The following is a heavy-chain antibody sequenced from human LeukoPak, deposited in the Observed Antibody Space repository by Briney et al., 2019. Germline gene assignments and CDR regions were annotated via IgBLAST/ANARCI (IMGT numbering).Heavy chain of an antibody. CDR1: GFTFSSYA. CDR3: AKLYDFWSGYYDFDY. D-gene: IGHD3-3*01. Sequence: GGSLRLSCAASGFTFSSYAMSWVRQAPGKGLEWVSAISGSGGSTYYADSVKGRFTISRDNSKNTLYLQMNSLRAEDTAVYYCAKLYDFWSGYYDFDYWGQGTLVTVSS. V-gene: IGHV3-23*01. J-gene: IGHJ4*02. CDR2: ISGSGGST.